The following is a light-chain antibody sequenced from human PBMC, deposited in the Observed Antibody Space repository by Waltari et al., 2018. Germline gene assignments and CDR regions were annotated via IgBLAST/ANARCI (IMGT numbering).Light chain of an antibody. J-gene: IGLJ2*01. CDR3: CSYAGSPTFVI. CDR1: STDVGSYTL. Sequence: QSALTQPASVSGSPGPSITLSCTGTSTDVGSYTLVSWYQQRPGKAPRLMIYEVNKRPSGVSNRFSGSKSGNTASLTISGLQAEDEADYYCCSYAGSPTFVIFGGGSKLTVL. V-gene: IGLV2-23*02. CDR2: EVN.